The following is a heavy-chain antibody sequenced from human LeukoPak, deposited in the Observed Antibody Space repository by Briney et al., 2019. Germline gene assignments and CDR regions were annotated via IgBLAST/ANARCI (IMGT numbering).Heavy chain of an antibody. CDR3: VRDRGRASVDY. CDR1: GFTFSGYW. V-gene: IGHV3-7*01. J-gene: IGHJ4*02. Sequence: GGSLRLSCAASGFTFSGYWMSWVRQAPGKGLEWVANIKQDASEDYYVDSVKGRFIISRDNAKNSLYLQMNSLRAEDTAVYYCVRDRGRASVDYWGQGTLVTVSS. CDR2: IKQDASED. D-gene: IGHD1-26*01.